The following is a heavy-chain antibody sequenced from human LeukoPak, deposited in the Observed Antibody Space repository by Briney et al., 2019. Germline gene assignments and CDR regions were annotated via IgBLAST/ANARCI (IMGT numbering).Heavy chain of an antibody. Sequence: GGSLRLSCAASGVTVGTNSMSWARQSPGKGLEWVSVIYSGGSTYNADSVNGRFTVSRDNSWNTLFLQMNNLRAEDTALYFCASAREYCGSAECYEYFQHWGQGTLVIVSS. CDR2: IYSGGST. V-gene: IGHV3-53*01. CDR1: GVTVGTNS. J-gene: IGHJ1*01. CDR3: ASAREYCGSAECYEYFQH. D-gene: IGHD2-21*01.